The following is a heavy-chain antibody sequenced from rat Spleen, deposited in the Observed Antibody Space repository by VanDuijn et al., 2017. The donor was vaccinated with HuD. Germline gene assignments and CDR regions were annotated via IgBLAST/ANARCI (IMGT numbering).Heavy chain of an antibody. Sequence: EVQLQESGPGLVKPSQSLSLTCSVTGYSITSSYRWNWIRKFPGNKLEWMGYINSAGSTNYNPSLKSQISITRDTSKNQFFLQLTSVTTEDTATYYCARWGPTEGIVNWGQGVMVTVSS. J-gene: IGHJ2*01. CDR1: GYSITSSYR. CDR2: INSAGST. D-gene: IGHD1-11*01. CDR3: ARWGPTEGIVN. V-gene: IGHV3-3*01.